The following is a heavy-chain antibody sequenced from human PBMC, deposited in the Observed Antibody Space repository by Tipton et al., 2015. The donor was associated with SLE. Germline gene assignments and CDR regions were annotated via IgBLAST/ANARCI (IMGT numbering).Heavy chain of an antibody. CDR2: IYYSGST. CDR1: GGSLSSHY. D-gene: IGHD1-26*01. Sequence: TLSLTCTVSGGSLSSHYWSWVRQPPGKGLEWIGYIYYSGSTNYNPSLKSRVTISVDTSKNQFSLKLSSVTAADTAMYYCARSGSYYYSYGMDVWGQGTTVTVSS. J-gene: IGHJ6*02. CDR3: ARSGSYYYSYGMDV. V-gene: IGHV4-59*11.